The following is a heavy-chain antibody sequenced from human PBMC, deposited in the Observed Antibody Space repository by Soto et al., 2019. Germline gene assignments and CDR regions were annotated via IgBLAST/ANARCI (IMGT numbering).Heavy chain of an antibody. V-gene: IGHV1-69*02. CDR1: GGTFSSYT. D-gene: IGHD2-8*01. CDR3: ARGGYCTNGVCDNWFDP. J-gene: IGHJ5*02. Sequence: SVKVSCKASGGTFSSYTISWVRQAPGQGLEWMGRIIPILGIANYAQKFQGRVTITRDTSISTAYMELSRLRSDDTAVYYCARGGYCTNGVCDNWFDPWGQGTLVTVSS. CDR2: IIPILGIA.